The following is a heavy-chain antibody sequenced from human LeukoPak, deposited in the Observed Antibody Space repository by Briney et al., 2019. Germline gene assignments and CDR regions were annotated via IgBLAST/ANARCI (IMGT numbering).Heavy chain of an antibody. V-gene: IGHV3-23*01. CDR2: VSGGGDDT. Sequence: PGGSLRLSCAASGFTFSNYVMTWVRQAPGKGLEWVSAVSGGGDDTHYADSVQGRFTISRDNPKTSLYLQMNSLRAEDTALYYCARDRGGIGYYMDVWGKGTTVTVSS. CDR3: ARDRGGIGYYMDV. D-gene: IGHD3-16*02. CDR1: GFTFSNYV. J-gene: IGHJ6*03.